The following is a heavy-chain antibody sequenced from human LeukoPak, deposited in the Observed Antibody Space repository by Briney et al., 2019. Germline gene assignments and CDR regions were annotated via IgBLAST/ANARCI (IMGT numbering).Heavy chain of an antibody. CDR3: AKDIRAVAGSGYPGYFQH. D-gene: IGHD6-19*01. V-gene: IGHV3-64*04. CDR2: ISSNGATT. CDR1: GFTFNRFY. Sequence: GGSLRLSCSASGFTFNRFYLHRVRQAPGKGLEFVSHISSNGATTYYADSVKGRFTISRDNAKNSLYLQMNSLRAEDTALYYCAKDIRAVAGSGYPGYFQHWGQGTLVTVSS. J-gene: IGHJ1*01.